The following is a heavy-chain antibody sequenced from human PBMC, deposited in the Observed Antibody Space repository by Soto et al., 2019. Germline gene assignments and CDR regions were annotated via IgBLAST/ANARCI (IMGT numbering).Heavy chain of an antibody. Sequence: ASVKVSCKASGYTFTSYDINWVRHATGQGLEWMGWMNPNSGNTGYAQKFQGRVAMTRNTSISTAYMELRSLRSEDTAVYYCARMNYYDSSGSTLNLFDPWGQGTLVTVS. J-gene: IGHJ5*02. D-gene: IGHD3-22*01. CDR1: GYTFTSYD. V-gene: IGHV1-8*01. CDR2: MNPNSGNT. CDR3: ARMNYYDSSGSTLNLFDP.